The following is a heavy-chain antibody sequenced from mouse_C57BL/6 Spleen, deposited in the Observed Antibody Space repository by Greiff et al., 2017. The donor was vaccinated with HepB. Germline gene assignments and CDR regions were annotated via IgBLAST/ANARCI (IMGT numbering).Heavy chain of an antibody. CDR3: ARSSYGYDGAWFAY. Sequence: VQLQQSGPVLVKPGASVKMSCKASGYTFTDYYMNWVKQSHGKSLEWIGVINPYNGGTSYNQKFKGKATLTVDKSSSTAYMELNSLTSEDSAVYYCARSSYGYDGAWFAYWGQGTLVTVSA. V-gene: IGHV1-19*01. CDR1: GYTFTDYY. J-gene: IGHJ3*01. D-gene: IGHD2-9*01. CDR2: INPYNGGT.